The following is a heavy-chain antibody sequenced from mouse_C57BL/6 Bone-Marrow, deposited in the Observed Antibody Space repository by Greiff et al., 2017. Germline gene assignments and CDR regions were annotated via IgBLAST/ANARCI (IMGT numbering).Heavy chain of an antibody. CDR3: AREGSGYFDD. Sequence: QVQLQQPGAELVKPGAPVKLSCKASGYTFTSYRMHWVKQRPGRGLEWSGRIDPNSCGTKYNEKFKSKAPLTVDKPSSTAYMQLSSLTSEDSAVYYCAREGSGYFDDWHQGTTLTGSS. CDR2: IDPNSCGT. J-gene: IGHJ2*01. D-gene: IGHD3-2*02. V-gene: IGHV1-72*01. CDR1: GYTFTSYR.